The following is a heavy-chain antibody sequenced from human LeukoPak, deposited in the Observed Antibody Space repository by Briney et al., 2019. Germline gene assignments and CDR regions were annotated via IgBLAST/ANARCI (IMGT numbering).Heavy chain of an antibody. V-gene: IGHV1-69*06. Sequence: ASVKVSCKASGYTFTGYYMHWVRQAPGQGLEWMGGIIPIFGTANYAQKFQGRVTITADKSTSTAYMELSSLRSEDTAVYYCARGPLAYRYYYYYMDVWGKGTTVTVSS. CDR2: IIPIFGTA. CDR1: GYTFTGYY. D-gene: IGHD3-16*01. J-gene: IGHJ6*03. CDR3: ARGPLAYRYYYYYMDV.